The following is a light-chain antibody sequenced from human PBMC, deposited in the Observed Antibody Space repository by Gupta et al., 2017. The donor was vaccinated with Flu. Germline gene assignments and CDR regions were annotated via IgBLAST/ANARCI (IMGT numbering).Light chain of an antibody. CDR2: AKN. V-gene: IGLV3-19*01. CDR1: SLSNSY. J-gene: IGLJ2*01. Sequence: SSVLTHDPAVSVALGQTVRLTCLGDSLSNSYANWYQQQPAQAPVLVIYAKNIRPSGSPDRFSGSSSGNTASFTITGAQAEDEDDDYCNARDSTDNHQAVFGGGTKLTVL. CDR3: NARDSTDNHQAV.